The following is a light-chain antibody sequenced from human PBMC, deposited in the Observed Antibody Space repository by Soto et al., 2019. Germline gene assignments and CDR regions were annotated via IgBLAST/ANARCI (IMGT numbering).Light chain of an antibody. V-gene: IGKV1-5*01. CDR1: RSISNW. Sequence: DIQMTQSPSTLSASVGDRVTITCRARRSISNWLAWYQQRPGKAPKLLPYDASKFESGVPSRFSGSGSWTEFTLAISGLQADDFGKSCCHHYNSYPLSFGGGTKVE. CDR3: HHYNSYPLS. J-gene: IGKJ4*01. CDR2: DAS.